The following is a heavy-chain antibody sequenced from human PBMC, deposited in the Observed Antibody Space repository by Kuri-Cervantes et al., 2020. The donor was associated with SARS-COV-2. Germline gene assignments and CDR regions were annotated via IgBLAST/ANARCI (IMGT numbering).Heavy chain of an antibody. V-gene: IGHV1-2*04. Sequence: ASVKVSCRASGYTFTSYGISWVRQAPGQGLEWMGWINPNSGGTNYAQKFQGWVTMTRDTSISTAYMELSRLRSDDTAVYYCARDQDGGGFDYWGHGTLVTVSS. CDR3: ARDQDGGGFDY. CDR1: GYTFTSYG. CDR2: INPNSGGT. D-gene: IGHD3-16*01. J-gene: IGHJ4*01.